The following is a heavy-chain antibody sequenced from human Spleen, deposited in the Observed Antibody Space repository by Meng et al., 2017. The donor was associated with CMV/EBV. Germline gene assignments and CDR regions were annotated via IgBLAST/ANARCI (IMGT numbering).Heavy chain of an antibody. Sequence: GESLKISCAASGFTLSRYWMHWVRQAPGKGLVWVARINGDGSSLSYAESVKGRFTISRDNAKNTLFLELNSLSVEDTAVYYCARDLNFWSGYYDYWGQGTLVTVSS. CDR3: ARDLNFWSGYYDY. CDR1: GFTLSRYW. D-gene: IGHD3-3*01. V-gene: IGHV3-74*01. CDR2: INGDGSSL. J-gene: IGHJ4*02.